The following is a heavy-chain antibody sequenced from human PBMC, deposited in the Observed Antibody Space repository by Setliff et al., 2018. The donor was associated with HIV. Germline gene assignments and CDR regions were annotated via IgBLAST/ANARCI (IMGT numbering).Heavy chain of an antibody. CDR3: ARVGGSGTYSTLDY. CDR2: INPSGGST. V-gene: IGHV1-46*04. Sequence: ASVKVSCKASGHTFTRHHVHWVRQAPGQGLEWMGIINPSGGSTSYAQKLQGRFTLTSDTSTDTVYMELRSLRSEDSAVYYCARVGGSGTYSTLDYWGQGTLVTVSS. D-gene: IGHD3-10*01. CDR1: GHTFTRHH. J-gene: IGHJ4*02.